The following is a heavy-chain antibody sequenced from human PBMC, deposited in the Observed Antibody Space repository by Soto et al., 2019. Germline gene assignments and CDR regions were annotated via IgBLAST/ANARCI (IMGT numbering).Heavy chain of an antibody. D-gene: IGHD6-19*01. V-gene: IGHV4-39*01. CDR1: GGSISSSSYY. CDR2: IYYSGST. CDR3: ARHCSWTYGYSSGWYFSRRPGWYFDY. Sequence: QLQLQESGPGLVKPSETLSLTCTVSGGSISSSSYYWGWIRQPPGKGLEWIGSIYYSGSTYYNPSLKSRVTISGDTSKNQFPLKLSSVTAADTAVYYCARHCSWTYGYSSGWYFSRRPGWYFDYWGQGTLVTVSS. J-gene: IGHJ4*02.